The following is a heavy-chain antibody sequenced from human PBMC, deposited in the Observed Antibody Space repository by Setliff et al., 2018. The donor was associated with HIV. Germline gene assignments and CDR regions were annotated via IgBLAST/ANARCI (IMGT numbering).Heavy chain of an antibody. D-gene: IGHD3-16*01. V-gene: IGHV4-61*09. Sequence: SETLSLTCTVSGGSISSDTYHYSWIRQPAGKGLEWIGQTYSSGSTKCNPSLKSRITISADTSKSQFSLKLTSVTAADTAAYFCARVSTDYVWGSFLSSGPYYFDFWGQGALVTVSS. CDR1: GGSISSDTYH. CDR3: ARVSTDYVWGSFLSSGPYYFDF. CDR2: TYSSGST. J-gene: IGHJ4*02.